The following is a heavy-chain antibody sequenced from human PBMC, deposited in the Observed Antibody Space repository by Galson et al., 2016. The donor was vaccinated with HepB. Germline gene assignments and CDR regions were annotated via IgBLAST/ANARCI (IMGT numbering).Heavy chain of an antibody. CDR1: GFTVSSKY. V-gene: IGHV3-53*01. D-gene: IGHD6-13*01. Sequence: SLRLSCAASGFTVSSKYMSWVRQAPGKGLEWVSVIYSGGSAYYADSVKGRFTISRDNSKNTLYLQTNSLRAGDTAVYYCASKPPAGTNEVTWGQGTLVTVSS. CDR3: ASKPPAGTNEVT. CDR2: IYSGGSA. J-gene: IGHJ5*02.